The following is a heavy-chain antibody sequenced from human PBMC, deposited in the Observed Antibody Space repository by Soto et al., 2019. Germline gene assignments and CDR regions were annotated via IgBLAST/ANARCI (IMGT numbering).Heavy chain of an antibody. D-gene: IGHD2-2*01. CDR2: IIPIFGTA. Sequence: QVQLVQSGAEVKKPGSSVKVSCKASGGTFSSYAISWVRQAPGQGLEWMGGIIPIFGTANYAQKFQGRVTITADESTSTAYMALSSLRSEDTAVYYCARTDIVVVPAASNWFDPWGQGTLVTVSS. CDR1: GGTFSSYA. CDR3: ARTDIVVVPAASNWFDP. J-gene: IGHJ5*02. V-gene: IGHV1-69*01.